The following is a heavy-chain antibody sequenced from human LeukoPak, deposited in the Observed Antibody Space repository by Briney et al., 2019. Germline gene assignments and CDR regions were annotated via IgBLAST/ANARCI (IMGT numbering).Heavy chain of an antibody. D-gene: IGHD3/OR15-3a*01. CDR2: IYTSGST. Sequence: SETLSLTWTVSGGSISSGRYFWSWIRQPFGKGLEWIGRIYTSGSTNYNPSLKSRVTISVDTSKNQFSLKLSSVTAADSAVYYCARDPGLRWGQGTLVTVSS. V-gene: IGHV4-61*02. CDR1: GGSISSGRYF. CDR3: ARDPGLR. J-gene: IGHJ4*02.